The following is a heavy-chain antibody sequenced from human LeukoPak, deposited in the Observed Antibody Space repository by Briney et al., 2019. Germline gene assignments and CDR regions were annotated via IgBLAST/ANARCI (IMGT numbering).Heavy chain of an antibody. J-gene: IGHJ4*02. Sequence: GASVKVSCNASGYTFTSYYMHWVRQAPAQGLESMGIINPSGGSTSYAQKFQGRVTMTRDTSTSTVYMELSSLRSEDTAVYYCASPRAYEKYYFDYWGQGTLVTVSS. CDR2: INPSGGST. D-gene: IGHD3-3*01. V-gene: IGHV1-46*01. CDR1: GYTFTSYY. CDR3: ASPRAYEKYYFDY.